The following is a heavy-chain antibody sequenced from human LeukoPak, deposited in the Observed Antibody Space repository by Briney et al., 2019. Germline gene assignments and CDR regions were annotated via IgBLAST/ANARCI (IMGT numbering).Heavy chain of an antibody. CDR3: AREKPELDY. V-gene: IGHV3-48*03. CDR1: GFTFSSYE. J-gene: IGHJ4*02. CDR2: ISSSGSTI. Sequence: GGSLRLSCAASGFTFSSYEMNWVRQAPGKGLEWVSYISSSGSTIYYADSVKGRFTNSRDNAKNSLYLQMKSLRVEDTAVYYCAREKPELDYWGQGTLVTVSS.